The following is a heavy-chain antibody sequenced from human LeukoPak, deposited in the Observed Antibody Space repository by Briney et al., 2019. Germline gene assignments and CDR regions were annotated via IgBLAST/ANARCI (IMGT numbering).Heavy chain of an antibody. CDR3: ARDLLGVVPAAISGSPDY. CDR2: ISYDGSNK. CDR1: GFTFSSYA. J-gene: IGHJ4*02. V-gene: IGHV3-30-3*01. D-gene: IGHD2-2*01. Sequence: QLGRSLRLSCAASGFTFSSYAMHWVRQAPGKGLEWVAVISYDGSNKYYADSVKGRFTISRDNSKNTLYLQMNSLRAEDTAVYYCARDLLGVVPAAISGSPDYWGQGTLVTVSS.